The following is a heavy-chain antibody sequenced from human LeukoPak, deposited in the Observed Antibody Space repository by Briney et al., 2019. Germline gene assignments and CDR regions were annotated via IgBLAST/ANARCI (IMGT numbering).Heavy chain of an antibody. V-gene: IGHV3-23*01. J-gene: IGHJ2*01. D-gene: IGHD4-17*01. CDR1: GFTFSSYS. CDR2: ISGSGGNT. Sequence: HPGGSLRLSCAASGFTFSSYSMNWVRQAPGKGLEWVSVISGSGGNTYYADSVKGRFTISRDNSKNTVFLQMNSLRAEDTAVYYCAKGDGDPVHWYFDLWGRGTLVTVSS. CDR3: AKGDGDPVHWYFDL.